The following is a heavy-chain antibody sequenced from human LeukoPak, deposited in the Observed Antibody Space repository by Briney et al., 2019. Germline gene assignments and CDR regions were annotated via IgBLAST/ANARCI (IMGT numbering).Heavy chain of an antibody. CDR1: GYTFTIYG. CDR3: ARDTPYYHFWSGYPPYYYYYYMDV. V-gene: IGHV1-18*01. D-gene: IGHD3-3*01. J-gene: IGHJ6*03. CDR2: ISVYNGNT. Sequence: GASVTVSFTGSGYTFTIYGISWGRQAPGQGQGWGGWISVYNGNTNYSQKLQGRVTITTDRATSTAYMELRRLRPDDTAVYYCARDTPYYHFWSGYPPYYYYYYMDVWGKGTTVTVSS.